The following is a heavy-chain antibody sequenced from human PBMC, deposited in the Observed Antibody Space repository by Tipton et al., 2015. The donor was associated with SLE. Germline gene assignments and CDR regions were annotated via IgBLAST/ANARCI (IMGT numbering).Heavy chain of an antibody. D-gene: IGHD3-22*01. V-gene: IGHV5-10-1*01. Sequence: VQLVQSGAEVKKPGESLRISCKGSGYSFTSYWISWVRQMPGKGLEWMGRIDPSDSYTNYSPSFQGHVTISADKSISTAYLQWSSLKASDTAMYYCARRSSGYYLHDAFDIWGQGTMVTVSS. J-gene: IGHJ3*02. CDR3: ARRSSGYYLHDAFDI. CDR2: IDPSDSYT. CDR1: GYSFTSYW.